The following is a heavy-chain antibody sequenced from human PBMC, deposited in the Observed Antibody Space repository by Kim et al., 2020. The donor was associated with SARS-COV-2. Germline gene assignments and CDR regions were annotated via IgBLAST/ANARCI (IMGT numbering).Heavy chain of an antibody. V-gene: IGHV3-66*01. CDR1: GFTVSSNY. CDR2: IYSGGST. J-gene: IGHJ6*02. Sequence: GGSLRLSCAASGFTVSSNYMSWVRQAPGKGLEWVSVIYSGGSTYYADSVKGRFTISRDNSKNTLYLQMNSLRAEDTAVYYCTRAPQQLVLFDYYYYGMEVWGQGTTVTVSS. D-gene: IGHD6-13*01. CDR3: TRAPQQLVLFDYYYYGMEV.